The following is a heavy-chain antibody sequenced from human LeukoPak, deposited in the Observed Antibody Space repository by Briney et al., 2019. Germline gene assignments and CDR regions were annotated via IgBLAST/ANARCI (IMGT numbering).Heavy chain of an antibody. CDR2: IKVDGSEK. CDR1: GFTFSSYW. Sequence: PGGSLRLSCAASGFTFSSYWMTWVRQAPGKGLEWVANIKVDGSEKYYVDSVKGRFTISRDNAKNSVYLQMNSLRAEDTAVYYCERIRVQVWLAYYFYYMDVWGKGTTVTISS. D-gene: IGHD5-18*01. CDR3: ERIRVQVWLAYYFYYMDV. J-gene: IGHJ6*03. V-gene: IGHV3-7*01.